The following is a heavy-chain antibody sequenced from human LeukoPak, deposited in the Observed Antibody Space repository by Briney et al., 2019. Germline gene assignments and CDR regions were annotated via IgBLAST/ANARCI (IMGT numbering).Heavy chain of an antibody. D-gene: IGHD2-21*01. CDR1: GYTFTSYG. CDR3: ARSDCGGGLRLDPLCY. CDR2: ISAYNGDT. V-gene: IGHV1-18*01. J-gene: IGHJ4*02. Sequence: GASVKVSCKASGYTFTSYGISWVRQAPGQGLEWMGWISAYNGDTDYAQKFQGRVTITTDESTSTAYMELSSLRSEDTAVYYCARSDCGGGLRLDPLCYWGQGTLVTVSS.